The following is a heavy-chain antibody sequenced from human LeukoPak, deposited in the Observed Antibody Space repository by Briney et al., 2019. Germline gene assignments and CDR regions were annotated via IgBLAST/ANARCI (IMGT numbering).Heavy chain of an antibody. V-gene: IGHV3-23*01. J-gene: IGHJ4*02. Sequence: GGSLRLSCAASGFSFMSWVRQAPGKGLEWVSVISGSGGSTYYADSVKGRFTISRDNSKNTMYLQMNSLRAEDTAVYYCAKDLALGYCTNGLCYAWDNRGQGTLVTVSS. CDR3: AKDLALGYCTNGLCYAWDN. CDR2: ISGSGGST. CDR1: GFSF. D-gene: IGHD2-8*01.